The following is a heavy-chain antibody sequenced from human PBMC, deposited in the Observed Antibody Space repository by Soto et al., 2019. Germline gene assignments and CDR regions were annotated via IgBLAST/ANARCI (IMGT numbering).Heavy chain of an antibody. CDR2: ISGSGGST. Sequence: PGGSLRLSCAASGFTFSSYAMSLVRQAPGKGLEWVSVISGSGGSTFYADSVTGRFTISRDNSKNTLFLQMNDLRAEDTAVYYCSKGPRASSWNNWFDPWGQGTLVTVSS. V-gene: IGHV3-23*01. CDR1: GFTFSSYA. D-gene: IGHD6-13*01. J-gene: IGHJ5*02. CDR3: SKGPRASSWNNWFDP.